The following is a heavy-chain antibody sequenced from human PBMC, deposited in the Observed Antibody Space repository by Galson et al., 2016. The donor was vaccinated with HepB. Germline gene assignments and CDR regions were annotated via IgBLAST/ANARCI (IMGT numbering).Heavy chain of an antibody. CDR3: ARMGFIVTPARHYFYGMDV. J-gene: IGHJ6*02. CDR1: GFSLETTAMC. Sequence: PALVKPTQTLTLTCTFSGFSLETTAMCVSWIRQSPGKAPEWLARIDWDDGKYYNPSLKTRLTISKDTSINQVVLTMSNMGFLDTATYFCARMGFIVTPARHYFYGMDVWGQGTTVSVSS. CDR2: IDWDDGK. D-gene: IGHD1-26*01. V-gene: IGHV2-70*11.